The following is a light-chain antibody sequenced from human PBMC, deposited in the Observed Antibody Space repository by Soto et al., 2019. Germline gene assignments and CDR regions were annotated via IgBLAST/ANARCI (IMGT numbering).Light chain of an antibody. CDR3: CSCAGSYTWV. Sequence: QSALTQPRSVSGSPGQSVTISCTGTSSDVGGYNYVSWYQQHPGKAPKLMIYDVSKRPSGVPDRFSGSKSGNTAYLTISGLQAEDEDDYYCCSCAGSYTWVFGGGTKLTVL. CDR2: DVS. J-gene: IGLJ3*02. CDR1: SSDVGGYNY. V-gene: IGLV2-11*01.